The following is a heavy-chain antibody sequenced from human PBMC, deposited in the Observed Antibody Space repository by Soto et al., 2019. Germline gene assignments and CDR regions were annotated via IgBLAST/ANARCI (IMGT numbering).Heavy chain of an antibody. D-gene: IGHD3-22*01. Sequence: SEPLSLTCTGSGGSVSRSDDYWSWIRQAPWKGLEWIGYIYDSGSTYYNPSLKSRLTILGDTSKNQFSLDLSSVTAADTAIYYCARGRYYYDSSAAFDIWGQGTMVTVSS. V-gene: IGHV4-30-4*01. J-gene: IGHJ3*02. CDR1: GGSVSRSDDY. CDR3: ARGRYYYDSSAAFDI. CDR2: IYDSGST.